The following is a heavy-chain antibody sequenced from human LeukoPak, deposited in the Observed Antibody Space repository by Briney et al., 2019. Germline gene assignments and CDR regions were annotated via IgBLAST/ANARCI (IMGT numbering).Heavy chain of an antibody. Sequence: SETLSLTCTVSGGSISSSSYYWGWIRQPPGKGLEWIGSIYYSGSTYYNPSLKSRVTISVDTSKNQFSLKLSSVTAADTAVYYCARDSEYYFDYWGQGTLVTDSS. CDR1: GGSISSSSYY. V-gene: IGHV4-39*07. J-gene: IGHJ4*02. CDR2: IYYSGST. CDR3: ARDSEYYFDY.